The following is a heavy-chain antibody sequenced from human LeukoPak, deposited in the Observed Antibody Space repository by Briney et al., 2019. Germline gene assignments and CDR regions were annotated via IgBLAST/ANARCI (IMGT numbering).Heavy chain of an antibody. CDR3: ATTDWNDVWFDP. V-gene: IGHV1-24*01. CDR1: GYTLTELS. D-gene: IGHD1-1*01. J-gene: IGHJ5*02. Sequence: SVKVSCKVSGYTLTELSMHWVRQAPGKGLEWMGGFDPEDGETIYAQKFQGRVTMTEDTSTDTAYMELSSLRSEDTAVYYCATTDWNDVWFDPWGQGTLVTVSS. CDR2: FDPEDGET.